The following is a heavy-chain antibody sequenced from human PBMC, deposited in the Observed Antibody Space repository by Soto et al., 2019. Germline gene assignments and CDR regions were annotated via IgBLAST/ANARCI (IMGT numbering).Heavy chain of an antibody. V-gene: IGHV3-30*18. J-gene: IGHJ6*02. D-gene: IGHD3-9*01. Sequence: QVQLVEFGGGVVQPGRSLRLSCAASGFTFSSNGMHWVRQAPGKGLEWVAVISHDGTKKYYADSVKGRFTISRDNSKNTLYLQMNSLRDEDTAVYYCAKDKGYDVLTFHGMDVWGQGTTVTVSS. CDR1: GFTFSSNG. CDR3: AKDKGYDVLTFHGMDV. CDR2: ISHDGTKK.